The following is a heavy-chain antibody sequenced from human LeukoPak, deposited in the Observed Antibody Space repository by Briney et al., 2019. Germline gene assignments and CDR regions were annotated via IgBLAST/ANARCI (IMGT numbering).Heavy chain of an antibody. D-gene: IGHD2-21*01. Sequence: PGGSLRLSCAASGFTFSTYWMHWVRQAPGKGLVWVSRIKSDGSSTTYADSVKGRFAISRDNSKNTVSLQMNSLRGEDTAIYYCANSFGYSPSWGQGTLVTVSS. V-gene: IGHV3-74*01. CDR3: ANSFGYSPS. CDR2: IKSDGSST. J-gene: IGHJ5*01. CDR1: GFTFSTYW.